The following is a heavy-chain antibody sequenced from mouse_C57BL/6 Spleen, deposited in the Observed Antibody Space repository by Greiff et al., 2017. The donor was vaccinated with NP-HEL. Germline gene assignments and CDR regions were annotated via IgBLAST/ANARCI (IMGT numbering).Heavy chain of an antibody. CDR1: GYTFTDYN. D-gene: IGHD3-3*01. CDR3: ARWRWGQDY. Sequence: EVQRVESGPELVKPGASVKMSCKASGYTFTDYNMHWVKQSHGKSLEWIGYINPNNGGNSYNQKFKGKATLTVNKSSSTAYMELRSLTSEDSAVYYCARWRWGQDYWGQGTTLTVSS. V-gene: IGHV1-22*01. CDR2: INPNNGGN. J-gene: IGHJ2*01.